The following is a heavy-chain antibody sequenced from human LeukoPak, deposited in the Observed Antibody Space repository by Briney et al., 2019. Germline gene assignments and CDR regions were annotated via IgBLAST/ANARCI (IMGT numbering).Heavy chain of an antibody. D-gene: IGHD3-10*01. CDR2: INHSGST. J-gene: IGHJ5*02. Sequence: SETLSLTCAVYGGSFSGYYWSWVRQPPGKGLEWIGEINHSGSTNYNPSLKSRVTISVDTSKNQFSLKLISVTAADTAVYYCARRSITMGRGVIRPNWFDPWGQGTLVTVSS. CDR1: GGSFSGYY. V-gene: IGHV4-34*01. CDR3: ARRSITMGRGVIRPNWFDP.